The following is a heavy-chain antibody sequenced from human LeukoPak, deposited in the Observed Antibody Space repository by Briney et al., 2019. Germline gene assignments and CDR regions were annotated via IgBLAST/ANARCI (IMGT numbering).Heavy chain of an antibody. V-gene: IGHV1-24*01. CDR1: GYTFTSYY. CDR3: ATFADYYGSGWP. CDR2: FDPEDGET. J-gene: IGHJ4*02. D-gene: IGHD3-10*01. Sequence: ASVKVSCKASGYTFTSYYMHWVRQAPGKGLEWMGGFDPEDGETIYAQKFQGRVTMTEDTSTDTAYMELSSLRSEDTAVYYCATFADYYGSGWPWGQGTLVTVSS.